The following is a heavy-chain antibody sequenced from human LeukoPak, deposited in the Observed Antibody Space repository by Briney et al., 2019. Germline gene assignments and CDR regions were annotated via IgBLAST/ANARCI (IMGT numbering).Heavy chain of an antibody. CDR3: ARDPGYGSGSYYNGNDAFDI. J-gene: IGHJ3*02. D-gene: IGHD3-10*01. CDR2: IIPIFGTA. CDR1: GGTFSSYA. V-gene: IGHV1-69*06. Sequence: SVKVSCKASGGTFSSYAISWVRQAPGQGLEWMGGIIPIFGTANYAQKFQGRVTITADKSTSTAYMELSSLRSEDTAVYYCARDPGYGSGSYYNGNDAFDIWGQGTMVTVSS.